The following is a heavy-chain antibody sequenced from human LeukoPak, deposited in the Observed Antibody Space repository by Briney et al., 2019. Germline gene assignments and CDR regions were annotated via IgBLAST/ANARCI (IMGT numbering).Heavy chain of an antibody. CDR1: GFTFSSYG. V-gene: IGHV3-30*02. CDR2: IQYDGSDK. Sequence: PGGSLRLSCAASGFTFSSYGMHWVRQAPGKGLEWVAFIQYDGSDKYYADSVKGRFTISRDNSKNTLYLQMNSLRAEDTSVYYCAKDQNPTMVRGVITDYWGQGTLVTVSS. CDR3: AKDQNPTMVRGVITDY. J-gene: IGHJ4*02. D-gene: IGHD3-10*01.